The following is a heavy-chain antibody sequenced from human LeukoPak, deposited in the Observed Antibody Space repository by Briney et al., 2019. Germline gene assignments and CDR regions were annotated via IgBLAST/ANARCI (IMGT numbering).Heavy chain of an antibody. CDR3: ARADSYGSILDY. CDR1: GFTFSNYW. CDR2: IDQYGRAK. J-gene: IGHJ4*02. V-gene: IGHV3-7*04. D-gene: IGHD5-18*01. Sequence: GGSLRLSCAASGFTFSNYWMSWVRQAPGKGLEWVASIDQYGRAKYYVDSVRGRFTFSRDNTKNSLHLQMNSLRAEDTAVYYCARADSYGSILDYWGQGTRVIDSS.